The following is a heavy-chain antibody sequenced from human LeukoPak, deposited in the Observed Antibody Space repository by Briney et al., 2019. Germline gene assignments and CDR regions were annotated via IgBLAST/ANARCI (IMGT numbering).Heavy chain of an antibody. Sequence: GGSLRLSCAAPGVMFSSFSMSWVRHVPGKGLGWVSTISAGGSTYYADSVKGRFTISRDNSKNTLFLQMNSLRAEDTAIYYCAKRPAAVRGVIPYLDYWGQGTLVTVSS. CDR2: ISAGGST. CDR1: GVMFSSFS. V-gene: IGHV3-23*01. D-gene: IGHD3-10*02. J-gene: IGHJ4*02. CDR3: AKRPAAVRGVIPYLDY.